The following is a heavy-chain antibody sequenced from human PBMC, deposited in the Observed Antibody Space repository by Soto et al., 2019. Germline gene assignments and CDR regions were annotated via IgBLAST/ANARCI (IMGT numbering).Heavy chain of an antibody. V-gene: IGHV3-7*01. CDR2: TKQDGSEK. J-gene: IGHJ6*02. CDR3: ERDRSGAYGMDV. Sequence: EVQLVESGGGLVQPGGSLKLSCAASGFTFSGYWMTWVRQAPGKGLEWVANTKQDGSEKYYVDSVRGRFTISRDNAKNSLFLQTSGLRGEDTDVYYCERDRSGAYGMDVWGQGTTVTVSS. D-gene: IGHD7-27*01. CDR1: GFTFSGYW.